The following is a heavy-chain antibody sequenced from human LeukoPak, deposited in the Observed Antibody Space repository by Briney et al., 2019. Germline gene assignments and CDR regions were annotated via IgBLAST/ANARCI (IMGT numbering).Heavy chain of an antibody. J-gene: IGHJ4*02. Sequence: SETLSLTCTVSGASITSTTYYWGWLRQPPGEGLEWIGYIYYSGTTYYNPSLKSRVTISVDTSKNQFSLKLSSVTAADTAVYYCARELEQWPRSVDYWGQGTLVTVSS. CDR3: ARELEQWPRSVDY. D-gene: IGHD6-19*01. CDR2: IYYSGTT. V-gene: IGHV4-39*07. CDR1: GASITSTTYY.